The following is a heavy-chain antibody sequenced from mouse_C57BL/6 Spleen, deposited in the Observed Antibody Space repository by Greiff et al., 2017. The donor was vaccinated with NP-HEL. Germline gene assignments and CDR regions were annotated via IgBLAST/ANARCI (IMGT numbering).Heavy chain of an antibody. V-gene: IGHV1-18*01. J-gene: IGHJ3*01. Sequence: DVKLQESGPELVKPGASVKIPCKASGYTFTDYNMDWVKQSHGKSLEWIGDINPNNGGTIYNQKFKGKATLTVDKSSSTAYMELRSLTSEDTAVYYCARGDYDVAWFAYWGQGTLVTVSA. CDR1: GYTFTDYN. CDR2: INPNNGGT. D-gene: IGHD2-4*01. CDR3: ARGDYDVAWFAY.